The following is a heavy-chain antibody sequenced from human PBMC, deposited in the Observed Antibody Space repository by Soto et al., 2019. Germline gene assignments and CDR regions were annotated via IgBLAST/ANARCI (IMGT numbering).Heavy chain of an antibody. J-gene: IGHJ4*02. CDR2: ISSSSSYM. D-gene: IGHD2-15*01. V-gene: IGHV3-21*01. Sequence: WSLILSCASSLFSFISYSMNWVRQAPWKGLEWVSYISSSSSYMDSIESVKCRFTISRDNAKNSLYMQMNSLRAEDKAIYYCARESCSGDSCYLTGLWGQGNLVNVSS. CDR3: ARESCSGDSCYLTGL. CDR1: LFSFISYS.